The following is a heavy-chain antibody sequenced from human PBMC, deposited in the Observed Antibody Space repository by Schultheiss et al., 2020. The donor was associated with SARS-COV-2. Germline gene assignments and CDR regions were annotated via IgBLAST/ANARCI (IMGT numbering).Heavy chain of an antibody. Sequence: SETLSLTCTVSGGSFSGYYWSWIRQPPGKGLEWIGEINHSGSTNYNPSLKSRVTISVDTSKNQFSLKLSSVTAADTAVYYCARTLWAASDYWGQGTLVTVSS. D-gene: IGHD3-10*01. CDR2: INHSGST. CDR3: ARTLWAASDY. CDR1: GGSFSGYY. J-gene: IGHJ4*02. V-gene: IGHV4-34*01.